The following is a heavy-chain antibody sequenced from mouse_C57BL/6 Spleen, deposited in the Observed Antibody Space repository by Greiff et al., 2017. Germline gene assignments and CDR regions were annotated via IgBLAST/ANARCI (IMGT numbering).Heavy chain of an antibody. V-gene: IGHV5-16*01. J-gene: IGHJ4*01. Sequence: EVKLMESEGGLVQPGSSMKLSCTASGFTFSDYYMAWVRQVPEKGLEWVANINYDGSSTYYLDSLKSRFIISRDNAKNILYLQMSSLKSEDTATYYCARDADYDYAMDYWGQGTSVTGSS. D-gene: IGHD2-4*01. CDR3: ARDADYDYAMDY. CDR1: GFTFSDYY. CDR2: INYDGSST.